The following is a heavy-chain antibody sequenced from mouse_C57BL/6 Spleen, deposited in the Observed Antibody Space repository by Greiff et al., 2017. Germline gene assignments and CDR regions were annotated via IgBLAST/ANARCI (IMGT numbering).Heavy chain of an antibody. V-gene: IGHV1-15*01. D-gene: IGHD2-2*01. Sequence: VQLQQSGAELVRPGASVTLSCKASGYTFTDYEMHWVKQTPVHGLEWIGAIDPETGGTAYNQKFKGEAILTADKSSSTAYMELRSLTSEDSAVYYCTVGYDGFDYWGQGTTLTVSS. J-gene: IGHJ2*01. CDR1: GYTFTDYE. CDR2: IDPETGGT. CDR3: TVGYDGFDY.